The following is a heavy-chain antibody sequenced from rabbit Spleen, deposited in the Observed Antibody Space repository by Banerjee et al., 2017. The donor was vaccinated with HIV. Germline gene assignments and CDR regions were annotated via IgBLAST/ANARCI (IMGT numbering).Heavy chain of an antibody. CDR2: IYNGDGNT. V-gene: IGHV1S40*01. Sequence: QSLEESGGDLVKPGASLTLTCTASGFSFSSSDYMCWVRQAPGKGLEWIACIYNGDGNTYYASWASGRFTISRTSSTTVTLRMTSLTAADRATYFCARDLVGVIGWNFYLWGPGTLVTVS. CDR3: ARDLVGVIGWNFYL. CDR1: GFSFSSSDY. J-gene: IGHJ4*01. D-gene: IGHD1-1*01.